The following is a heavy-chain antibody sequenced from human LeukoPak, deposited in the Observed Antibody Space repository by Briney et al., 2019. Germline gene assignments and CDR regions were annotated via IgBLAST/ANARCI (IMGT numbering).Heavy chain of an antibody. CDR1: GFTLSSYS. CDR3: AREDDWNYEDY. V-gene: IGHV3-21*01. CDR2: ISSSSSYI. J-gene: IGHJ4*02. D-gene: IGHD1-7*01. Sequence: GGSLRLSCAASGFTLSSYSMNWVRQAPGKGLEWVSSISSSSSYIYYADSVKGRFTISRDNAKSSLYLQMNSLRAEDTAVYYCAREDDWNYEDYWGQGTLVTVSS.